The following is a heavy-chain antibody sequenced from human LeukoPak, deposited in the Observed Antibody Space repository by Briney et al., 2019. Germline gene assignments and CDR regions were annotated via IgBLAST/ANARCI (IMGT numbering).Heavy chain of an antibody. V-gene: IGHV4-61*02. J-gene: IGHJ5*02. CDR1: GGSISSGSYY. D-gene: IGHD6-13*01. CDR2: IYTSGST. Sequence: SETLSLTCTVSGGSISSGSYYWSWIRQPAGKGLEWIGRIYTSGSTNYNPSLKSRVTISVDTSKNQFSLKLSSVTAADTAVYYCARQPADPSQQLVLSGFDPWGQGTLVTVSS. CDR3: ARQPADPSQQLVLSGFDP.